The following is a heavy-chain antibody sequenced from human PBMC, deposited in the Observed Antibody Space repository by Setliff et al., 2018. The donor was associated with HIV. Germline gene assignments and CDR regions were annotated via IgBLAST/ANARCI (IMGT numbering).Heavy chain of an antibody. D-gene: IGHD3-10*01. CDR1: GYTFTGYY. CDR2: INPNSGGT. CDR3: ARGEGVLLWFGDPGHDAFDI. V-gene: IGHV1-2*06. Sequence: ASVKVSCKASGYTFTGYYMHWVRRAPGQGLEWMGRINPNSGGTNYAQKFQGRVTMTRDTSISTAYMELSRLRSDDTAVYYCARGEGVLLWFGDPGHDAFDIWGQGTMVTVSS. J-gene: IGHJ3*02.